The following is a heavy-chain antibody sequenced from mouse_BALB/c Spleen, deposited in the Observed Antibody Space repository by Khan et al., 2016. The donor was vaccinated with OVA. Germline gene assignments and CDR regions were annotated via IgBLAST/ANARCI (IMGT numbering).Heavy chain of an antibody. Sequence: QVQLKQSGPGLIQPSQSLSITCTVSGFSLTSYGVHWVRQSPGKGLEWLGVIWSGGSTDYDAAFISRLTISKDNSKSQVFFNMNSLQANDTAIYYCASIYDFGGGFAYWGQGTLVTVSA. V-gene: IGHV2-2*02. CDR1: GFSLTSYG. CDR3: ASIYDFGGGFAY. J-gene: IGHJ3*01. D-gene: IGHD2-3*01. CDR2: IWSGGST.